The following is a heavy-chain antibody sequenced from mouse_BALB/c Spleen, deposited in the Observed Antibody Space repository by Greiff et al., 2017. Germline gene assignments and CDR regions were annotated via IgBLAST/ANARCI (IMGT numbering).Heavy chain of an antibody. D-gene: IGHD2-2*01. CDR1: GFTFSSYT. V-gene: IGHV5-6-4*01. J-gene: IGHJ3*01. Sequence: EVKVVESGGGLVKPGGSLKLSCAASGFTFSSYTMSWVRQTPEKRLEWVATISSGGIYTYYPDSVKGRFTISRDNAKNTLYLQMSSLKSEDTAMYYCTRDGYDEGTWFAYWGQGTLVTVSA. CDR3: TRDGYDEGTWFAY. CDR2: ISSGGIYT.